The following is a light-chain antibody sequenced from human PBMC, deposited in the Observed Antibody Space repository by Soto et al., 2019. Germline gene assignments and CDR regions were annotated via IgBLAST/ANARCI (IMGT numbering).Light chain of an antibody. CDR2: GAS. V-gene: IGKV1-12*01. J-gene: IGKJ1*01. Sequence: DIQMTQSPLSVSASVGERLTITCRASRDISNSLAWYQQTPGKAPKLLLRGASSLQRRVPSSFSGGGAGTEFTLTISSLQPEDFATYDCQQTSAFPRTVGQVTKVDIK. CDR1: RDISNS. CDR3: QQTSAFPRT.